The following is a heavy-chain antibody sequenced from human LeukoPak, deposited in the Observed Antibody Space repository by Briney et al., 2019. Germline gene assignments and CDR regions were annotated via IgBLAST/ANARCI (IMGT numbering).Heavy chain of an antibody. Sequence: GGSLRLACAASGFTFSSYEMNWVRQAPGKGLEWVSYISSSGSTIYYADSVKGGFTISRDNAKNSLYLQMNSLRAEDTAVYYCARAPRHYYDSSGYVDYWGQGTLVTVSS. CDR1: GFTFSSYE. CDR2: ISSSGSTI. J-gene: IGHJ4*02. CDR3: ARAPRHYYDSSGYVDY. V-gene: IGHV3-48*03. D-gene: IGHD3-22*01.